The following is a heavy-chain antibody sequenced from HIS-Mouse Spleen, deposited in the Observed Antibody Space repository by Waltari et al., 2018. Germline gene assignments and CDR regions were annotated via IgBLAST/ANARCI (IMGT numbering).Heavy chain of an antibody. V-gene: IGHV4-39*07. CDR3: ARDYGDNWFDP. D-gene: IGHD4-17*01. J-gene: IGHJ5*02. CDR1: GCPISSRSYY. Sequence: QLQLQESGPGLVKPSETLSLPCTVSGCPISSRSYYWGWIRQPPGKGLEWIGSISYSGSTYYNPSLKSRVTISVDTSKNQFSLKLSSVTAADTAVYYCARDYGDNWFDPWGQGTLVTVSS. CDR2: ISYSGST.